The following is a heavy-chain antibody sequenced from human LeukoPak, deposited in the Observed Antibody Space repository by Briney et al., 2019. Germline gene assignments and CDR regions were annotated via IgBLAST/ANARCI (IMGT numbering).Heavy chain of an antibody. CDR1: GYSFSNYW. D-gene: IGHD6-19*01. V-gene: IGHV5-51*01. CDR3: ARASTDNAGWHRGSFDY. Sequence: HGESLQISCQTSGYSFSNYWIGWVRQMPGKGLEWMGIIYPGDSDSRFSPSFQGQVTISADKSVSTAYLQWRSLRASDTAIYYCARASTDNAGWHRGSFDYWGQGTLVTVSS. CDR2: IYPGDSDS. J-gene: IGHJ4*02.